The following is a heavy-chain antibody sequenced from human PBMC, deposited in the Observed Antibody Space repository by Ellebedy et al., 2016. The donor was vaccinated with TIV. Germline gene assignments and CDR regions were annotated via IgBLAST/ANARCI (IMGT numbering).Heavy chain of an antibody. Sequence: GESLKISCSASGFPFTGFTMNWVRQAPGKGLEWVSSISGDLLIKSYSDSVKGRFTISRDNAKNSLSLQMGSLRAEDTAVYYCAKLRSSERAYWGQGTLVSVSS. CDR3: AKLRSSERAY. CDR2: ISGDLLIK. D-gene: IGHD2-15*01. V-gene: IGHV3-21*01. J-gene: IGHJ4*02. CDR1: GFPFTGFT.